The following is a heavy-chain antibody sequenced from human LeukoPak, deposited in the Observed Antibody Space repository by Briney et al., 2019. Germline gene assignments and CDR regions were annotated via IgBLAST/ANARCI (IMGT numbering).Heavy chain of an antibody. V-gene: IGHV4-59*08. CDR3: ARHRQYDAFAFDI. J-gene: IGHJ3*02. CDR2: ISYSGNT. Sequence: LETLCVTRTVSGGSISSYYWSWIRQPPGKGLEWIGFISYSGNTKYKSCLRNRVTISGDTSKNQFAVKLISVTAADTAVYYCARHRQYDAFAFDIWGQETM. CDR1: GGSISSYY. D-gene: IGHD2-8*01.